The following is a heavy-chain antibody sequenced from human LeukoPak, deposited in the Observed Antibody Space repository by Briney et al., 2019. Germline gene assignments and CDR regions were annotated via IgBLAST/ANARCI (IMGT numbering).Heavy chain of an antibody. V-gene: IGHV4-59*01. D-gene: IGHD6-13*01. Sequence: SETPSLTCTVSGGSISSYYRSWIRQPPGKGLEWIGYIYYSGSTSYNPSLKSRVTISVDTSKNQFSPRLSSVTAADTAVYYCAREVIATAGYDYWGQGTLVTVSS. J-gene: IGHJ4*02. CDR1: GGSISSYY. CDR3: AREVIATAGYDY. CDR2: IYYSGST.